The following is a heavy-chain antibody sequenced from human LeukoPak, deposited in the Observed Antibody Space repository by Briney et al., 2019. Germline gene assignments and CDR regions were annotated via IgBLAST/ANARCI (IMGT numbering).Heavy chain of an antibody. D-gene: IGHD2-15*01. CDR3: ARGKYVYSIAGWFDP. CDR2: IYYSGST. Sequence: SETLSLTCTVSGGSISSSSYYWGWIRQPPGKGLEWIGSIYYSGSTYYNPSLKSRVTISVDTSKSQFSLKLSSVTAADTAVYYCARGKYVYSIAGWFDPWGQGTLATVSS. J-gene: IGHJ5*02. CDR1: GGSISSSSYY. V-gene: IGHV4-39*01.